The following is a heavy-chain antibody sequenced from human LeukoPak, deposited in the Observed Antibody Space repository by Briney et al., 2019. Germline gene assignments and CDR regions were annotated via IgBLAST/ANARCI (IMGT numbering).Heavy chain of an antibody. Sequence: PGGSLRLSCAASEFTSSTYWMSWFRQAPGKGLEWVANIKEDGSEKIYADSVKGRFSVSRDNAKNSLYLQMNSLRADDTAVYYCAGDGGRTFRIWGQGTKVTVSS. CDR3: AGDGGRTFRI. D-gene: IGHD1-14*01. J-gene: IGHJ3*02. CDR1: EFTSSTYW. CDR2: IKEDGSEK. V-gene: IGHV3-7*01.